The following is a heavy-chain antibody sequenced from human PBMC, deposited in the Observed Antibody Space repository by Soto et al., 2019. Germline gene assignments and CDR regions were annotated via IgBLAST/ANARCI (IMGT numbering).Heavy chain of an antibody. CDR2: INHSGGST. CDR3: ARDKAYYYYYYGMDV. Sequence: ASVKVSCKASGYTYTIYYMHWLRQAPAQGLEWRGIINHSGGSTSYAQKFHGRVTMTRDTSTSTVYMELSSLRSEDTAVYYCARDKAYYYYYYGMDVWGQGTTVTVFS. J-gene: IGHJ6*02. CDR1: GYTYTIYY. V-gene: IGHV1-46*01.